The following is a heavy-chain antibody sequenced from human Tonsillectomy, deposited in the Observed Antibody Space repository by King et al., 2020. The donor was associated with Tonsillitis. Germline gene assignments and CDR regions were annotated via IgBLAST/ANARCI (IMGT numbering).Heavy chain of an antibody. V-gene: IGHV3-9*01. CDR1: GFTFDDYA. CDR3: AKDIGWDILTGPFDY. CDR2: ISWNSGNI. Sequence: VQLVESGGGLVQPGRSLRLSCAASGFTFDDYAMHWVRQAPGKGLEWVSGISWNSGNIGYADSLKGRFTLSRDNANNSLYLQMNSLRAEDTALYYCAKDIGWDILTGPFDYWGQGTLVTVSS. J-gene: IGHJ4*02. D-gene: IGHD3-9*01.